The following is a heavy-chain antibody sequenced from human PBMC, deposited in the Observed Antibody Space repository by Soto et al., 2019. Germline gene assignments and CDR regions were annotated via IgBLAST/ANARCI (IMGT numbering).Heavy chain of an antibody. V-gene: IGHV1-3*01. CDR3: ARGITVYGDSEYCQH. Sequence: QVQLVQSGAEVKKPGASVKVSCKASGYTFTSYAMHWVRQAPGQRLEWMGWINAGNGNTKYSQKFQGRVTITRDTSASTAYMELSSLRSEDTAVYYCARGITVYGDSEYCQHWRQGTLVTVSS. D-gene: IGHD4-17*01. CDR1: GYTFTSYA. CDR2: INAGNGNT. J-gene: IGHJ1*01.